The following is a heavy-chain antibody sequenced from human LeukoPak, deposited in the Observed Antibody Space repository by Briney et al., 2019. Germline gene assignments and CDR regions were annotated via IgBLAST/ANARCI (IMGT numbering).Heavy chain of an antibody. CDR1: GFAFNTYA. CDR3: AREIFGSGSYADL. D-gene: IGHD3-10*01. CDR2: IWHDGSHK. Sequence: GGSLRLSCAASGFAFNTYAMHWGRQAPGQGLEWVALIWHDGSHKFYSNSVRGQFTISRDNSKNTVCLQMNNLRPEDTAVYYCAREIFGSGSYADLWGQGTLVTVSS. V-gene: IGHV3-33*01. J-gene: IGHJ4*02.